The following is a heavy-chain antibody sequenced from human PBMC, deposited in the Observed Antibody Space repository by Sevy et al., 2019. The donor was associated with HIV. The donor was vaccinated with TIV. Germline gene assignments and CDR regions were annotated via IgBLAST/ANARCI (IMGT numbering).Heavy chain of an antibody. Sequence: SETLSLTCTVSGGSISVSNHYWAWIRQPPGKGLEWIGSIYYRGSTYYNPSLKSRVTISVDTSKNQFSLKLSSVTAADTSIYYCATHLERTDYGSAYFDLWGRGTLVTVSS. D-gene: IGHD3-10*01. V-gene: IGHV4-39*01. J-gene: IGHJ2*01. CDR1: GGSISVSNHY. CDR2: IYYRGST. CDR3: ATHLERTDYGSAYFDL.